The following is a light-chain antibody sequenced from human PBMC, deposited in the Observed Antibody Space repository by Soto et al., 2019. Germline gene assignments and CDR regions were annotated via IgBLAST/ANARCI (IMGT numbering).Light chain of an antibody. CDR2: DVT. J-gene: IGLJ2*01. Sequence: QSALTQPASVSGSPGQSTTISCTGTSSDIGGYNYVSWYQQHPGKAPKLMIYDVTNRPSGVSNRFSGSKSGNTASLTISGLQAEDEADYYCNSYSSRGALVVFGGGTKLTVL. CDR3: NSYSSRGALVV. V-gene: IGLV2-14*03. CDR1: SSDIGGYNY.